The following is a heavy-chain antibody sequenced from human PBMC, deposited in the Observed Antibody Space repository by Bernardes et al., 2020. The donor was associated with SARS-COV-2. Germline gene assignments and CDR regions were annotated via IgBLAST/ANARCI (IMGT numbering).Heavy chain of an antibody. D-gene: IGHD3-10*01. V-gene: IGHV3-21*01. CDR1: GFTFSSYS. CDR3: ASFYGSGRHPNGYYYYGMDV. CDR2: ISSSSSYI. J-gene: IGHJ6*02. Sequence: GGSLRLSCAASGFTFSSYSMNWVRQAPGKGLEWVSSISSSSSYIYYADSVKGRFTISRDNAKNSLYLQMNSLRAEDTAVYYCASFYGSGRHPNGYYYYGMDVWGQGTTVTVSS.